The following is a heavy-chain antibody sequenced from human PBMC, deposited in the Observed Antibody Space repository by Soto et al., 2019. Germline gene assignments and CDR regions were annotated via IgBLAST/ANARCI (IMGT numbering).Heavy chain of an antibody. J-gene: IGHJ6*02. CDR2: LSYDGSDK. Sequence: QVQLVESGGGVVQPGRSLRLSCAASGFSFSTYGMHWVRQAPGKGLEWVAVLSYDGSDKYYADSVKGRFTISRDNSKSTPYVQMNSLRGEDTAVYYCAKDRRENDYWNGYYYNYYDMDVWGQGTTVTVSS. CDR3: AKDRRENDYWNGYYYNYYDMDV. D-gene: IGHD3-3*01. CDR1: GFSFSTYG. V-gene: IGHV3-30*18.